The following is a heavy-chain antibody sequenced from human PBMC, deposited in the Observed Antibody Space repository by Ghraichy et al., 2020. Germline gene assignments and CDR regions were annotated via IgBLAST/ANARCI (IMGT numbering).Heavy chain of an antibody. CDR3: AREQPSHFDY. D-gene: IGHD6-13*01. Sequence: SETLSLTCTVSGGSISSYYWSWIRQPPGKGLEWIGYIYYSGSTNYNPSLKSRVTISVDTSKNQFSLKLSSVTAADTAVYYCAREQPSHFDYWGQGTLVTVSS. J-gene: IGHJ4*02. V-gene: IGHV4-59*01. CDR2: IYYSGST. CDR1: GGSISSYY.